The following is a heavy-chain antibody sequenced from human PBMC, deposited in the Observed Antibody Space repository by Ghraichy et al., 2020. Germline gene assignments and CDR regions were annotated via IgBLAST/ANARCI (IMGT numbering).Heavy chain of an antibody. V-gene: IGHV3-33*01. CDR1: GFTFSSYG. Sequence: GGSLRLSCAASGFTFSSYGMHWVRQAPGKGLEWVAVIWYDGSNKYYADSVKGRFTISRDNSKNTLYLQMNSLRAEDMTVYYCARSPKLFGDAFDIWGQGTMVTVSS. CDR3: ARSPKLFGDAFDI. CDR2: IWYDGSNK. D-gene: IGHD3-10*02. J-gene: IGHJ3*02.